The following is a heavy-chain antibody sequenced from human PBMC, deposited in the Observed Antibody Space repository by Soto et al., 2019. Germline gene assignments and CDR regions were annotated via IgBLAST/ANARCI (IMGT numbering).Heavy chain of an antibody. D-gene: IGHD3-10*01. V-gene: IGHV1-2*04. CDR2: INPNSGGT. CDR1: GYTFTGYY. CDR3: ARDRRGYYGSGSYYPYYYYYGMDV. Sequence: GASVKVSCKASGYTFTGYYMHWVRQAPGQGLEWMGWINPNSGGTNYAQKFQGWVTMTRDTSISTAYMELSRLRSDDTAVYYCARDRRGYYGSGSYYPYYYYYGMDVWGQGTTGTAP. J-gene: IGHJ6*02.